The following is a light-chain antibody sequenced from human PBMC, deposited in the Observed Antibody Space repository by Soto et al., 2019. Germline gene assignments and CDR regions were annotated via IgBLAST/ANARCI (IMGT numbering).Light chain of an antibody. J-gene: IGLJ2*01. CDR3: SSYTSSSTVV. CDR2: DVT. V-gene: IGLV2-14*01. Sequence: QSALTQPASVSGSPGQSITISCTGTSSDVGGYNYVSWYQQHPGKAPKLVIYDVTNRPSGVSIRFSGSKSGNTASLTISGLQAEDEAEYYCSSYTSSSTVVFGGGTKLTVL. CDR1: SSDVGGYNY.